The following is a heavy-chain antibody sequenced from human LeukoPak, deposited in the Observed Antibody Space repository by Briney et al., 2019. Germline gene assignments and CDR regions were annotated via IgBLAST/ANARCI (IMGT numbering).Heavy chain of an antibody. CDR3: ARVSMIRGVTSWFDP. D-gene: IGHD3-10*01. CDR1: GFTFSSYG. V-gene: IGHV3-30*03. Sequence: GGSLRLSCAASGFTFSSYGMHWVRQAPGKGLEWVAVISYDGSNKYYADSVKGRFTISRDNAKNSLYLQMNSLRAEDTAVYYCARVSMIRGVTSWFDPWGQGTLVTVSS. CDR2: ISYDGSNK. J-gene: IGHJ5*02.